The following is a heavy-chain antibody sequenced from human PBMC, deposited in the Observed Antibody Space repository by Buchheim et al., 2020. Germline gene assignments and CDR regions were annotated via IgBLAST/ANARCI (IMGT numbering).Heavy chain of an antibody. Sequence: QVQLVQSGAEVKKPGSSVKVSCKASGGTFSSYAISWVRQAPGQGLEWLGGIIPIFGPATYAQKFQGRVTFPGAEPTSTAYMELSSLRSEDTAVYYCARDRRGDYGEEDWGQGTL. V-gene: IGHV1-69*01. CDR3: ARDRRGDYGEED. CDR1: GGTFSSYA. CDR2: IIPIFGPA. D-gene: IGHD4-17*01. J-gene: IGHJ4*02.